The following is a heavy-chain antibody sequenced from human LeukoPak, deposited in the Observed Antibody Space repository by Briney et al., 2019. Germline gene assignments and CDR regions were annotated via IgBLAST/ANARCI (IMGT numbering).Heavy chain of an antibody. CDR3: VRPSIDDYGDCGY. D-gene: IGHD4-17*01. CDR2: ISSLGRSYK. V-gene: IGHV3-21*01. CDR1: GFTFTFYS. J-gene: IGHJ4*02. Sequence: GGSLRLSCAASGFTFTFYSMNWVRQAPGKGLEGISSISSLGRSYKYYADSVKGQFTISRDDAKNSLYLQMNSLRADDTAVYYCVRPSIDDYGDCGYWGQGTLVTVSS.